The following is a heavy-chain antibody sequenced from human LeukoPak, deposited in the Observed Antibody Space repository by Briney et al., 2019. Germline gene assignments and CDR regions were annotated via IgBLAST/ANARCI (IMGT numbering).Heavy chain of an antibody. J-gene: IGHJ2*01. CDR3: ARFGYSSSWSHWYFDL. CDR1: GGSFSGYY. CDR2: INHSAST. D-gene: IGHD6-13*01. Sequence: SETLSLTCAVHGGSFSGYYWSWIRQPPGKGLEWIGEINHSASTNYNPSLKSRVTISVDTSKNQFSLKLSSVTAADTAVYYCARFGYSSSWSHWYFDLWGRGTLVTVSS. V-gene: IGHV4-34*01.